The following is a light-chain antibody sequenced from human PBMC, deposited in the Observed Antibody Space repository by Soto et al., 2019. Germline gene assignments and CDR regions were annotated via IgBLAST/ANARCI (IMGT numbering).Light chain of an antibody. CDR1: QSVTSNS. J-gene: IGKJ1*01. CDR2: GAS. V-gene: IGKV3-20*01. CDR3: QQYGNSPRT. Sequence: EIVLTQSPGTLSLSPGERATLSCRASQSVTSNSLAWYQQRSGQAPRLLIYGASSRATEIPDRFSGSGSGTDFTLTISRLEPEDFAVYYCQQYGNSPRTFGQGTKVEI.